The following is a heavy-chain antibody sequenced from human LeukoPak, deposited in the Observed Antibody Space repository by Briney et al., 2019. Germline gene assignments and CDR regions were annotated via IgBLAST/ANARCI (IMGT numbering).Heavy chain of an antibody. CDR2: INSGSTTI. CDR3: ARDSLRLSY. Sequence: GGSLRLSCTASGFIFSSYSMNWVRQAPGKGLEWISKINSGSTTIYYKDSVRGRFTISRDNAKNSLSLQMNNLRVEDTAVYYCARDSLRLSYWGQGTLVTVSS. J-gene: IGHJ4*02. CDR1: GFIFSSYS. V-gene: IGHV3-48*01.